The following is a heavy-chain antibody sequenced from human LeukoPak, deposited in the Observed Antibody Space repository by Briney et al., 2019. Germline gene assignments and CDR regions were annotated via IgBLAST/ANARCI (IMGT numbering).Heavy chain of an antibody. J-gene: IGHJ4*02. CDR2: ISYDGSNK. D-gene: IGHD6-6*01. Sequence: PGGSLTLSCAASGFTFSSYGMHWVRQAPDKGLEWVALISYDGSNKYYADSVKGRFTISRDNSKNTLYLQMNSLRAEDTAVYYCVPQLVHGFDLWRQRPLVTVSS. V-gene: IGHV3-30*03. CDR3: VPQLVHGFDL. CDR1: GFTFSSYG.